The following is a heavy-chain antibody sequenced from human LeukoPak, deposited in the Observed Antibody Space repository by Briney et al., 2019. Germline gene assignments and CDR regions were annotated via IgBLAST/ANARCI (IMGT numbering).Heavy chain of an antibody. D-gene: IGHD3-16*01. CDR2: IYHAESA. CDR3: ARAIAYSYGPTPSD. J-gene: IGHJ4*02. CDR1: GVPISGGGYS. V-gene: IGHV4-30-2*01. Sequence: PSETLSLTCAVSGVPISGGGYSWSWIRQPPGKGLEWIGYIYHAESAYYNPSLNSRVTISVDRSKNQFSLRLASVTAADTAVYFCARAIAYSYGPTPSDWGQGIPVTVSS.